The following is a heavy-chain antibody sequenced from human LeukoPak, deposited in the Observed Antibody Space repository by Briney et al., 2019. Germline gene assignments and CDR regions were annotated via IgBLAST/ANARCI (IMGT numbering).Heavy chain of an antibody. Sequence: GGSLRLSCAASGFTFDDYAMHWVRQAPGKGLEWVAVISYDGNNEYYADSVKGRFTISRDNSKNTLYLQMNSLRAEDTAVYYCARDAGPTMVRGVIHWFDPWGQGTLVTVSS. V-gene: IGHV3-30-3*01. J-gene: IGHJ5*02. D-gene: IGHD3-10*01. CDR2: ISYDGNNE. CDR3: ARDAGPTMVRGVIHWFDP. CDR1: GFTFDDYA.